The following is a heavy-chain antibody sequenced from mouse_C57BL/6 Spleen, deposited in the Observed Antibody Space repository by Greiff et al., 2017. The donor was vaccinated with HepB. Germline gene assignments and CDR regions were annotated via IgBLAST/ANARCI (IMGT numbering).Heavy chain of an antibody. D-gene: IGHD2-5*01. CDR3: ARSSYYSNEAFYYAMDY. J-gene: IGHJ4*01. V-gene: IGHV1-69*01. Sequence: VQLQQSGAELVMPGASVKLSCKASGYTFTSYWMHWVKQRPGQGLEWIGEIDPSDSYTNYNQTFKGKSTLTVDKSSSTAYMQLSSLTSEDSAVYYCARSSYYSNEAFYYAMDYWGQGTSVTVSS. CDR1: GYTFTSYW. CDR2: IDPSDSYT.